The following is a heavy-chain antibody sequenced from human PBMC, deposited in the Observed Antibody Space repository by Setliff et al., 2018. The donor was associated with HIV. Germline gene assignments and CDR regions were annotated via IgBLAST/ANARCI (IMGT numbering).Heavy chain of an antibody. Sequence: PSETLSLTCAGFGGSFTGYYWSWIRQPPGKGLEWIGEINLSGRTHYNPFLKSRLTISVDTSKNQISLKLRSVTVADTAVNYCARGAIAVVATTSFKHWARARRSPSPQ. CDR3: ARGAIAVVATTSFKH. V-gene: IGHV4-34*01. CDR2: INLSGRT. CDR1: GGSFTGYY. D-gene: IGHD3-22*01. J-gene: IGHJ1*01.